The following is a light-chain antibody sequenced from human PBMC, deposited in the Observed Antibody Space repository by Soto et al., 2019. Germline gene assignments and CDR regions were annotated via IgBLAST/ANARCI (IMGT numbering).Light chain of an antibody. CDR3: QQYNNWPPWT. CDR1: QNIRNN. CDR2: GAS. Sequence: EVVMTQSPAYLPVSPGERVTLSCRASQNIRNNLAWYQQKPGQSPRLLISGASTREAGVPGRFSGSGSGTEFILLISSLQSEDFAIYYCQQYNNWPPWTFGQGTKV. J-gene: IGKJ1*01. V-gene: IGKV3-15*01.